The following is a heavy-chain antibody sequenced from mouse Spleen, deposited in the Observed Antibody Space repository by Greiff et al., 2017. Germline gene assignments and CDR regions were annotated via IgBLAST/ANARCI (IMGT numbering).Heavy chain of an antibody. CDR3: ARHGNPSNYFDY. J-gene: IGHJ2*01. V-gene: IGHV5-6*01. CDR2: ISSGGSYT. CDR1: GFTFSSYG. Sequence: EVQGVESGGDLVKPGGSLKLSCAASGFTFSSYGMSWVRQTPDKRLEWVATISSGGSYTYYPDSVKGRFTISRDNAKNTLYLQMSSLKSEDTAMYYCARHGNPSNYFDYWGQGTTLTVSS.